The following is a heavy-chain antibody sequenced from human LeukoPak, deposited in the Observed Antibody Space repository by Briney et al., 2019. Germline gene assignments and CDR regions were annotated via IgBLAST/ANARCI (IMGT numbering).Heavy chain of an antibody. CDR2: IYSSGTT. J-gene: IGHJ5*02. CDR1: GDSINNYY. V-gene: IGHV4-4*07. Sequence: PSETLSLTCTVSGDSINNYYWSWIRQPAGKGLEWIGRIYSSGTTNYNPSLQSRITMSVDTSKNHFSLKLASVTAADTAIYYCAKGAGGFSYYNWFDPWGQGTLITVSS. D-gene: IGHD5-18*01. CDR3: AKGAGGFSYYNWFDP.